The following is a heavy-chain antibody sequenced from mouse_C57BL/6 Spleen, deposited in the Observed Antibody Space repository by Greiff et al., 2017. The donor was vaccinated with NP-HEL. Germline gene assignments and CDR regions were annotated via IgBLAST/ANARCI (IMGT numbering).Heavy chain of an antibody. CDR1: GYTFTSYW. D-gene: IGHD1-1*01. CDR2: IDPNSGGT. J-gene: IGHJ4*01. V-gene: IGHV1-72*01. Sequence: VQLQQPGAELVKPGASVKLSCKASGYTFTSYWMHWVKQRPGRGLEWNGRIDPNSGGTKYNEKFKSKATLTVDKPSSTAYMQLSSLTSEDSAVYYCARFTTVYAMDYWGQGTSVTVSS. CDR3: ARFTTVYAMDY.